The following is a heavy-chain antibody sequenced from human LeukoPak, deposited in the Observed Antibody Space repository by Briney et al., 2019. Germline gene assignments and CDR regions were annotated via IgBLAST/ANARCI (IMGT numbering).Heavy chain of an antibody. Sequence: SETLSLTCAVSGYSISSGYYWGWIRQPPGKGLEWIGSIYHSGSTYYNPSLKSRVTISVDTSKNQFSLKLSSVTAADTAVYYCARGYDPTRPFDYWGQGTLVTVSS. D-gene: IGHD2-2*01. J-gene: IGHJ4*02. V-gene: IGHV4-38-2*01. CDR1: GYSISSGYY. CDR2: IYHSGST. CDR3: ARGYDPTRPFDY.